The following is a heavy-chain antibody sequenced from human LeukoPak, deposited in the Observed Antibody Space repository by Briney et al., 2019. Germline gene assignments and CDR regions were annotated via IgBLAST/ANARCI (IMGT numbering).Heavy chain of an antibody. CDR1: GGSISSGSYY. J-gene: IGHJ6*03. CDR3: ARDLFQPDYYYYMDV. Sequence: PSQTLSLTCTVSGGSISSGSYYWSWIRQPAGKGLEWIGRIYTSGSTNYNPSLKSRVTISVDTSKNQFSLKLSSVTAADTAVYYCARDLFQPDYYYYMDVWGKGTTVTVSS. CDR2: IYTSGST. V-gene: IGHV4-61*02.